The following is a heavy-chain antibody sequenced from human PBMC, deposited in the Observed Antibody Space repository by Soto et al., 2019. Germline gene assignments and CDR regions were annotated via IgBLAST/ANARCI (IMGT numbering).Heavy chain of an antibody. V-gene: IGHV1-8*01. CDR3: VLLGFFDH. Sequence: QVQLVQSGAEVKKPGASVKVSCKASGYTFTSYNINWVRQAPGQGLEGVAGSNSNSGSTDFAQKFQGRLTVNRDTSISTSFLELSSLRSDDTAVYYCVLLGFFDHWGPGTLVTVSS. D-gene: IGHD2-2*03. CDR1: GYTFTSYN. CDR2: SNSNSGST. J-gene: IGHJ4*02.